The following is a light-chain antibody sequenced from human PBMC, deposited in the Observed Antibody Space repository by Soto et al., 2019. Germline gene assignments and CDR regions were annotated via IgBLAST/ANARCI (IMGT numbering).Light chain of an antibody. J-gene: IGKJ5*01. V-gene: IGKV1-12*01. CDR3: QQAYSFPIT. CDR2: GAS. CDR1: QGINNF. Sequence: IQLTQSPSSLSASVGDRVTITCRASQGINNFLAWYQQKPGKAPELLIHGASRLQSGVPARFSGSGSGTDFTLSINSLQPEDFATYYCQQAYSFPITFGQGTRLDI.